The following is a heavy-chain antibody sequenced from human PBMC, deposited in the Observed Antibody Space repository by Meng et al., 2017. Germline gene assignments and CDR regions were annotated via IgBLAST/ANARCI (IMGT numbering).Heavy chain of an antibody. Sequence: QVHVEEVVTGVWRPSGPRSLSCPGCWGSRKSSKWWCWVRQPPGKVLEWIGEIYHSGSTNYNPSLKSRVTISVDKSKNQFSLKLSSVTAADTAVYYCARWSIYCSGGSCYSFDYWGQGTLVTVSS. CDR3: ARWSIYCSGGSCYSFDY. CDR2: IYHSGST. CDR1: WGSRKSSKW. D-gene: IGHD2-15*01. V-gene: IGHV4-4*02. J-gene: IGHJ4*02.